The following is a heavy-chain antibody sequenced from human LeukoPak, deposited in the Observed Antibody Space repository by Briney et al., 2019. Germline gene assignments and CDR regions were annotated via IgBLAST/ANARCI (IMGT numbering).Heavy chain of an antibody. CDR1: GYTFTGYY. CDR3: ASLGYCRGGSCYP. Sequence: ASVKVSCEASGYTFTGYYMHWVRQAPGQGLEWMGWINPNSGGTNYAQKSQGRVTMTRDTSISTAYMELSRLRSDDTAVFYCASLGYCRGGSCYPWGQGTLVTVSS. J-gene: IGHJ5*02. CDR2: INPNSGGT. D-gene: IGHD2-15*01. V-gene: IGHV1-2*02.